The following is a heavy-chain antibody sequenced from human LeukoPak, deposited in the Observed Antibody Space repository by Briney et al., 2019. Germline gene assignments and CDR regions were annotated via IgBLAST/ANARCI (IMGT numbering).Heavy chain of an antibody. J-gene: IGHJ4*02. CDR1: GFTFSSYG. CDR2: ISYDGSNK. D-gene: IGHD1-26*01. Sequence: PGGSLRLSCAASGFTFSSYGMHWVRQAPGKGLEWVAVISYDGSNKYYADSVKGRFTISRDNAKNSLYLQMNSLRAEDTAVYYCARVAVWELLRVPYPPYYFDYWGQGTLVTVSS. CDR3: ARVAVWELLRVPYPPYYFDY. V-gene: IGHV3-30*03.